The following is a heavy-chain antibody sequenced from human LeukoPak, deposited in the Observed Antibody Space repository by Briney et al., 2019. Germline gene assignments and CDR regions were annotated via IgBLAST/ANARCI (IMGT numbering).Heavy chain of an antibody. D-gene: IGHD6-13*01. V-gene: IGHV4-38-2*02. CDR2: IYHSGNT. CDR3: ARSLYSSSWYRGNDY. CDR1: GYSISSGYY. Sequence: NTSETLSLTCTVSGYSISSGYYWGWIRQAPGKGLEWIGSIYHSGNTYYNPSLKSRVTMSVGTSKNQLSLKLRSVTAADTAVYYCARSLYSSSWYRGNDYWGQGTLVTVSS. J-gene: IGHJ4*02.